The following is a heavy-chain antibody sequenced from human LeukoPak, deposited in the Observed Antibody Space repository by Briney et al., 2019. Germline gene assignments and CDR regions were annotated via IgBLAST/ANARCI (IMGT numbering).Heavy chain of an antibody. CDR3: ARDGVGELNYYFDY. D-gene: IGHD3-10*01. CDR1: GFSFSTYW. V-gene: IGHV3-7*01. Sequence: GGSLRLSCVASGFSFSTYWMSWVRQAPGKGLEWVANIKHDGSERYHVDSVKGRFTIYRDNAKNSLYLQMNSLRAEDTAVYYCARDGVGELNYYFDYWGQGTLVTVSS. CDR2: IKHDGSER. J-gene: IGHJ4*02.